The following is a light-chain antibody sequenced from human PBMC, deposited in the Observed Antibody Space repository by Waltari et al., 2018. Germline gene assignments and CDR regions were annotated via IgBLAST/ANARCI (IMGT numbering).Light chain of an antibody. CDR3: SSYTTSITLV. CDR1: SSDVGGYDS. V-gene: IGLV2-14*03. CDR2: DVS. J-gene: IGLJ2*01. Sequence: QSALTQPASVSGFPGQSITISCAGTSSDVGGYDSVSWYQKHPGKAPKLIIYDVSNRPSGVSSRFSGSKSGNTASLTISGLQAEDEANYYCSSYTTSITLVFGGGTKLTVL.